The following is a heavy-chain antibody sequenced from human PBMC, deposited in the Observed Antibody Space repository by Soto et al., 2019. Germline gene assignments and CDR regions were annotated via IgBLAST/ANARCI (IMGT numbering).Heavy chain of an antibody. CDR1: GFTFSNAW. J-gene: IGHJ3*02. V-gene: IGHV3-15*01. CDR2: IKSKTDGGTT. CDR3: TTAYSSGWYILGAFDI. Sequence: GGSLRLSCAASGFTFSNAWMSWVRQAPGKGLEWVGRIKSKTDGGTTDYAAPVKGRFTISRDDSKNTLYLQMNSLKTEDTAVYYCTTAYSSGWYILGAFDIWGHGTTVTVSS. D-gene: IGHD6-19*01.